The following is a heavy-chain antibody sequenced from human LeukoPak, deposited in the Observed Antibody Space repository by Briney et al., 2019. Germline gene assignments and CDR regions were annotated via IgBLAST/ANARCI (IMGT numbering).Heavy chain of an antibody. Sequence: SETLSLTCAVYGGSFSGYYWSWIRQPPGKGLEWIGEINHSGSTNYNPSLKSRVTISVDTSKNQFSLKLSSVTAADTAVYYCARGGRFLEWLLTQPPRLNWFDPWGQGTLVTVSS. CDR2: INHSGST. J-gene: IGHJ5*02. CDR3: ARGGRFLEWLLTQPPRLNWFDP. D-gene: IGHD3-3*01. V-gene: IGHV4-34*01. CDR1: GGSFSGYY.